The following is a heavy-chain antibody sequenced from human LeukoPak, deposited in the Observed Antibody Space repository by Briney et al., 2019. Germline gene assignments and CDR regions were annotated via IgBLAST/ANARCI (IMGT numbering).Heavy chain of an antibody. Sequence: PGGSLRLSCAASGFTFSDYDMSWIRQAPGKGLEWVSYISSSGSTIYYADSVKGRFTISRDNAKNSLYLQMNSLRAEDTAVYYCARDLGQYYDTSDNWFDPWGEGTLVTVSS. CDR1: GFTFSDYD. V-gene: IGHV3-11*04. CDR3: ARDLGQYYDTSDNWFDP. CDR2: ISSSGSTI. D-gene: IGHD3-22*01. J-gene: IGHJ5*02.